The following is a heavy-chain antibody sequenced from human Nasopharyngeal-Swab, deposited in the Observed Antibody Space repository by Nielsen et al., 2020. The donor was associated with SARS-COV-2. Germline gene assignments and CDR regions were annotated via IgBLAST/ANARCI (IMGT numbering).Heavy chain of an antibody. J-gene: IGHJ2*01. Sequence: GQSLRLSCTLSGFTFGDYATSWVRHAQGKGLKWVGCIRGIAYDGTTEYVASVKGRSTISRDDSTSIAYLQVNSLKTEDTAVYYCTRVSGSYYWGYFDLWGRGTLVTVSS. V-gene: IGHV3-49*04. CDR1: GFTFGDYA. CDR2: IRGIAYDGTT. CDR3: TRVSGSYYWGYFDL. D-gene: IGHD1-26*01.